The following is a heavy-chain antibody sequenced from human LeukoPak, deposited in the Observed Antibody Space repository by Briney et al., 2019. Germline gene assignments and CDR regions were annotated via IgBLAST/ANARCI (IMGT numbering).Heavy chain of an antibody. Sequence: GGSLRLSCAASGFIFSSYWMNWVRQAPGKGLEWVSTISGGGGSTYYADSVKGRFTISRDNSKNTLYLQVNSLRAEDTAVYYCAKGGKWDVTPFDYWGQGTLVTVSS. D-gene: IGHD1-26*01. J-gene: IGHJ4*02. CDR3: AKGGKWDVTPFDY. V-gene: IGHV3-23*01. CDR2: ISGGGGST. CDR1: GFIFSSYW.